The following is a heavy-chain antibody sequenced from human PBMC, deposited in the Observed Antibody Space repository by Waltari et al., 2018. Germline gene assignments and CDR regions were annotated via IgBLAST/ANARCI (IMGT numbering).Heavy chain of an antibody. CDR3: AKAPTSSLWFGDSHSGWYFDL. CDR1: GFTFSSYA. Sequence: EVQLLESGGGLVQPGGSLRLSCAASGFTFSSYAMSWVRQAPGKGLEWVSAISGSGGSTYYADSVKGRFTISRDNSKNTLYLQMNSLRAEDTALYYCAKAPTSSLWFGDSHSGWYFDLWGRGTLVTVSS. CDR2: ISGSGGST. V-gene: IGHV3-23*01. D-gene: IGHD3-10*01. J-gene: IGHJ2*01.